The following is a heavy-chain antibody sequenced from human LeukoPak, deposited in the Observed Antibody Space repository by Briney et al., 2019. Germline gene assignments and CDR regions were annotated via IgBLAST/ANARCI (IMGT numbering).Heavy chain of an antibody. D-gene: IGHD7-27*01. J-gene: IGHJ4*02. CDR3: AGTGLFFDY. CDR1: GGSISSYY. V-gene: IGHV4-59*01. Sequence: SETLSLTCTVSGGSISSYYWGWIRQSPGKGLEWVGHIYNFGSTNYNPSLKSRVSISLDTSKKHFSLKLSSVTAADTAVYYCAGTGLFFDYWSQGTLVTVSS. CDR2: IYNFGST.